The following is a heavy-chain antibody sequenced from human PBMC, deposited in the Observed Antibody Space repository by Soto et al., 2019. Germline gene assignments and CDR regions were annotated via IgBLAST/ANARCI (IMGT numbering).Heavy chain of an antibody. CDR3: ARDWNGWYFDY. J-gene: IGHJ4*02. D-gene: IGHD3-3*01. Sequence: GGSLRLSCAASGFTFSSYNMNWVRQAPGKGLEWISYTSAGSSTRFYADSVKGRFTISRDSAKNSLYLQMNSLRAEDTAVYYCARDWNGWYFDYWGQGTPVTVSS. CDR1: GFTFSSYN. V-gene: IGHV3-48*01. CDR2: TSAGSSTR.